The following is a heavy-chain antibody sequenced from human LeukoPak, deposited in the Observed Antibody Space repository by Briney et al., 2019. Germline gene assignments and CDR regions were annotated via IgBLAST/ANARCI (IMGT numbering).Heavy chain of an antibody. CDR3: ARKGYFGSESYLDY. D-gene: IGHD3-10*01. Sequence: SETLSLTCTVSGGSIRSHHWSWIRQPPGKGLECIGYIDYSGSTNYNPSLRSRVTISEDTSKSQFSLKLSSVTAADTAVYYCARKGYFGSESYLDYWGQGTLVTVSS. V-gene: IGHV4-59*11. CDR2: IDYSGST. J-gene: IGHJ4*02. CDR1: GGSIRSHH.